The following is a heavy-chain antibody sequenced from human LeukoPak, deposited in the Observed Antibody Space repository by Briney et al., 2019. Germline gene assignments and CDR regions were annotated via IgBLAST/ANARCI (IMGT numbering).Heavy chain of an antibody. J-gene: IGHJ2*01. V-gene: IGHV4-4*07. CDR1: GGSVGSYF. D-gene: IGHD2-21*02. CDR2: IYTSGST. Sequence: SETLSLTCTVSGGSVGSYFWSWIRQPAGKGLEWIGRIYTSGSTNYNPSLKSRVTMSVDTSKNQFSLKLSSVTAADTAVYYCARHPPRGGDYGESGWYFDLWGRGTLVTVSS. CDR3: ARHPPRGGDYGESGWYFDL.